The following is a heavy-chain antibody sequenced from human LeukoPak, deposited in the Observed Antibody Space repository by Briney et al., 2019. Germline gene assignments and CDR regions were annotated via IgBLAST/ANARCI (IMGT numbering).Heavy chain of an antibody. CDR1: GFTFSRYW. D-gene: IGHD5-24*01. V-gene: IGHV3-74*01. CDR2: IKTDGSST. Sequence: PGGSLRLSCAVSGFTFSRYWMHWVRQAPGKGLVWVSRIKTDGSSTNYADSVKGRFTISRDNAKNTLYLQMNSLRAEDTAVYYCARRSEGYNAELFDYWGQGTLVTVSS. J-gene: IGHJ4*02. CDR3: ARRSEGYNAELFDY.